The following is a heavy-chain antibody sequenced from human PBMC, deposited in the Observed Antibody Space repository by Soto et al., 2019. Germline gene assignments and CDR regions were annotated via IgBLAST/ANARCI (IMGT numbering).Heavy chain of an antibody. CDR3: ARGSSSSGWFDP. CDR1: GGTFSSYG. J-gene: IGHJ5*02. CDR2: IIPIFGTA. D-gene: IGHD6-6*01. Sequence: GASVKFSCKASGGTFSSYGISWVLQAPGQGLEWMGGIIPIFGTANYAQKFQGRVTITADESTSTAYMELSSLRSEDTAVYYCARGSSSSGWFDPCGQGTLVTVSS. V-gene: IGHV1-69*01.